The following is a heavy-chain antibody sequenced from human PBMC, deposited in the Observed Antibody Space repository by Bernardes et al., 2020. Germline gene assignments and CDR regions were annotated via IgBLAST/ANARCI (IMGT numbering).Heavy chain of an antibody. Sequence: GGSLRLSCAASGFTVGSKYMNWVRQAPGKGLEWVSVIYLDGSTYYGDSVKGRFTISRDNSKNILYLQMSSLRAEDTAVYYCARGRTQRPRSPSYYGSGSYEDYWGQGTLVTVSS. V-gene: IGHV3-66*01. CDR3: ARGRTQRPRSPSYYGSGSYEDY. CDR2: IYLDGST. D-gene: IGHD3-10*01. CDR1: GFTVGSKY. J-gene: IGHJ4*02.